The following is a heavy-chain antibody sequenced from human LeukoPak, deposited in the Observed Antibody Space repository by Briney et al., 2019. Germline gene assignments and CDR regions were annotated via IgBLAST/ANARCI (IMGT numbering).Heavy chain of an antibody. J-gene: IGHJ4*02. D-gene: IGHD3-3*01. CDR2: IKQDGSEK. V-gene: IGHV3-7*01. CDR3: ASVYYDFWSGYYPFDY. Sequence: GGSLRLSCAASGFTFSSYWMSWVRQAPGKGLEWVANIKQDGSEKYYVNSVRGRFTISRDNAKNSLYLQMNSLRAEDTAVYYRASVYYDFWSGYYPFDYWGQGTLVTVSS. CDR1: GFTFSSYW.